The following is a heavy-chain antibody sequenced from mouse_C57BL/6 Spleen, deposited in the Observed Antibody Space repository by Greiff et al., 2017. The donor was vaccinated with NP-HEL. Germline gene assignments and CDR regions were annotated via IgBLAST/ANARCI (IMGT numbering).Heavy chain of an antibody. CDR1: GYTFTSYW. CDR3: ARTIKREPYYYAMDS. Sequence: QVQLQQPGAELVKPGASVKLSCKASGYTFTSYWMHWVKQRPGRGLEWIGRIDPNSGGTKYNEKFKSKATLTVDKPSSTAYMQLSSLTSQDSAVYYSARTIKREPYYYAMDSWGQGTSVTVSS. CDR2: IDPNSGGT. J-gene: IGHJ4*01. V-gene: IGHV1-72*01. D-gene: IGHD1-2*01.